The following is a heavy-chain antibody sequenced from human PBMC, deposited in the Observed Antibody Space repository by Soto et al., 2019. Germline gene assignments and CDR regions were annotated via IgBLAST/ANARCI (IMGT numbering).Heavy chain of an antibody. CDR2: ISSSSSYI. CDR3: ARGPLTDAFDI. CDR1: GFTFSSYS. V-gene: IGHV3-21*01. D-gene: IGHD7-27*01. Sequence: EVQLVESGGGLVKPGGSLRLSCAASGFTFSSYSMNWVRQAPGKGLEWVSSISSSSSYIYYADSVKGRFTISRDNAKNSLYLQMNSLRAEDTAVYYCARGPLTDAFDIWGQGTMVPVSS. J-gene: IGHJ3*02.